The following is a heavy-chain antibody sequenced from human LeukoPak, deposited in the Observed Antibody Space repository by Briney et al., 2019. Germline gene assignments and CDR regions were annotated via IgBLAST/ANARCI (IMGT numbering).Heavy chain of an antibody. D-gene: IGHD3-22*01. CDR2: IIPIFGTT. J-gene: IGHJ1*01. V-gene: IGHV1-69*05. CDR1: GGTFINYA. Sequence: SVKVSCKASGGTFINYAISWVRQAPGQGLEWMGRIIPIFGTTNYAQKFQGRVTISTDGSTSTAYMELSSLRSEDTAVYYCAGGEYKYGYLAEYFQHWGQGTLVTVSS. CDR3: AGGEYKYGYLAEYFQH.